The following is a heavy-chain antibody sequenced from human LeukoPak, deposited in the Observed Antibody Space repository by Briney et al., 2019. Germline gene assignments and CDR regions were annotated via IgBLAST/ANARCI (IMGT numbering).Heavy chain of an antibody. D-gene: IGHD3-9*01. V-gene: IGHV3-66*01. Sequence: GGSLRLSCAASGFTVSSNYMSWVRQAPEKGLEWVSVIYSGGSTYYADSVKGRFTISRDNSKNTLYLQMNSLRAEDTAVYCCASPNYDILTGYYLGAFDIWGQGTMVTVSS. CDR2: IYSGGST. J-gene: IGHJ3*02. CDR1: GFTVSSNY. CDR3: ASPNYDILTGYYLGAFDI.